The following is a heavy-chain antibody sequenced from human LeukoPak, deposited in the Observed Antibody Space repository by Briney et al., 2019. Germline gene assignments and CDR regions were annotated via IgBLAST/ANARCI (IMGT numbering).Heavy chain of an antibody. CDR1: GYTFSNSG. J-gene: IGHJ4*02. V-gene: IGHV1-18*01. CDR2: ISADNGNT. CDR3: ATGEQVLWGLDY. Sequence: ASVKVSCKASGYTFSNSGISWVRQAPGQGLEWMGWISADNGNTNYVQKFQGRVTMTRDMSTSTVSMELSSLRSDDTAVYYCATGEQVLWGLDYWGQGTLVTVSS. D-gene: IGHD2-2*01.